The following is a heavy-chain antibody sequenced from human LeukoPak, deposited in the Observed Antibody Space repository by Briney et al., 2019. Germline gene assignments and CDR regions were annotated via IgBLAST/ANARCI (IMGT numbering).Heavy chain of an antibody. CDR1: RYSISSGSY. V-gene: IGHV4-38-2*01. D-gene: IGHD6-19*01. CDR2: LYHSGTT. J-gene: IGHJ5*02. Sequence: PSETLSLTCDVSRYSISSGSYWGWIRQPPGKGLEWIATLYHSGTTYYNPSLKSRVTISVDTSKNQFPLKLSSVTAADTAVYYCARGWNGFDPWGQGTLVTVSS. CDR3: ARGWNGFDP.